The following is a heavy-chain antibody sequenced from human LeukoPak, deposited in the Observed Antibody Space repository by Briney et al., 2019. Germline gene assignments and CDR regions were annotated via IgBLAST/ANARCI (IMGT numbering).Heavy chain of an antibody. CDR3: AKVVRLRFLEWLVYFDY. Sequence: GGSLRLSCVASGITLSTYNMNWVRQAPGKGLEWVSSISSSTSYIYYADSVKGRFTISRDNAKNSLYLQMNSLRAEDTAVYYCAKVVRLRFLEWLVYFDYWGQGTLVTVSS. V-gene: IGHV3-21*01. J-gene: IGHJ4*02. CDR2: ISSSTSYI. D-gene: IGHD3-3*01. CDR1: GITLSTYN.